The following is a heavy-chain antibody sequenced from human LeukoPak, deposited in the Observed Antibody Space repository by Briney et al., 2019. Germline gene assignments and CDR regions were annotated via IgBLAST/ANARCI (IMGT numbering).Heavy chain of an antibody. CDR1: GGSFSGHY. CDR2: INHSGST. J-gene: IGHJ5*02. Sequence: SETLSLTCAVYGGSFSGHYWSWIRQPPGKGLEWIGEINHSGSTNYNPSLKSRATISVDTSKNQFSLGLSSVTAADTAVYYCARERLSMVRGVIPKEAWGWFDPWGQGTLVTVSS. V-gene: IGHV4-34*01. D-gene: IGHD3-10*01. CDR3: ARERLSMVRGVIPKEAWGWFDP.